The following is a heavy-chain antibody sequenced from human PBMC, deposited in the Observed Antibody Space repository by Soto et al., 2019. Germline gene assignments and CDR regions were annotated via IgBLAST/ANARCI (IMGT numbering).Heavy chain of an antibody. D-gene: IGHD1-26*01. CDR2: ISGSGGRP. CDR1: GFTFTTYT. J-gene: IGHJ5*01. V-gene: IGHV3-23*01. CDR3: AKARCSTTDGYVPDS. Sequence: EVQLLESGGGLVQPGGSLRLSCAASGFTFTTYTMSWVRQAPGKGLEWVSVISGSGGRPSYADSVQGRFIISRDNPKSTLYLQMNSLIAEDTAMYYCAKARCSTTDGYVPDSWGQGTLVTVSS.